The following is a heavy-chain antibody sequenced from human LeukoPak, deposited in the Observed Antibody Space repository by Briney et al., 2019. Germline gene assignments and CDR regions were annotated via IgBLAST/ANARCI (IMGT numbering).Heavy chain of an antibody. CDR1: GGSFSGYY. V-gene: IGHV4-34*01. J-gene: IGHJ5*02. Sequence: PETLSLTCAVYGGSFSGYYWSWIRQPPGKGLEWIGEINHSGSTNYNPSLKSRVTISVDTSKNQFSLKLSSVTAADTAVYYCARVSHYDSSGYYYRRRGWFDPWGQGTLVTVSS. CDR3: ARVSHYDSSGYYYRRRGWFDP. CDR2: INHSGST. D-gene: IGHD3-22*01.